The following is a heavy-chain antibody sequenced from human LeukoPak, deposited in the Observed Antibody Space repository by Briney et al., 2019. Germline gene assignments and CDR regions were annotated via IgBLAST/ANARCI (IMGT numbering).Heavy chain of an antibody. CDR2: ISGSGGST. CDR3: AKLITGTTGGFDY. J-gene: IGHJ4*02. Sequence: VGSLRLSCAASGFTFSSYAMSRVRQAPGKGLEWVSAISGSGGSTYYADSVKGRFTISRDNSKNTLYLQMNSLRAEDTAVYYCAKLITGTTGGFDYWGQGTLVTVSS. CDR1: GFTFSSYA. V-gene: IGHV3-23*01. D-gene: IGHD1-20*01.